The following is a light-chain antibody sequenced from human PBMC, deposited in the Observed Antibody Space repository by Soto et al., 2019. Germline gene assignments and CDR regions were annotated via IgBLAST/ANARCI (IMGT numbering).Light chain of an antibody. CDR3: QQYNNWPLYT. CDR2: GAS. CDR1: QSVSSN. V-gene: IGKV3-15*01. Sequence: EIVMTQSPATLSVSPGERATLSCRASQSVSSNLAWYQQKPGQAPRLLIYGASTRATGIPARFSGSGSGTEFILTISSLQSEDLAVYYCQQYNNWPLYTFGQGTKLEIK. J-gene: IGKJ2*01.